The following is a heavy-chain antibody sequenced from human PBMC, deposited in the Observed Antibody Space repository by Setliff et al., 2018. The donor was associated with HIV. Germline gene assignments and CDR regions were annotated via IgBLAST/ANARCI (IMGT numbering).Heavy chain of an antibody. CDR1: GFSVTDTY. D-gene: IGHD3-16*01. V-gene: IGHV3-53*01. Sequence: GGSLRLSCEASGFSVTDTYMGWVRQAPGKGLEWVTLMYKGGKTYYADFVKGRFTIARDDSKNTLSLQMNSLRAEDTAVYYCAKDYVENDYWGQGTLVTVSS. CDR3: AKDYVENDY. CDR2: MYKGGKT. J-gene: IGHJ4*02.